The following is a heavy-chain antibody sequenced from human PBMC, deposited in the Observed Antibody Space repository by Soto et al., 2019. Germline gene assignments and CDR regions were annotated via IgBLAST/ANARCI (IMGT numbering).Heavy chain of an antibody. CDR1: GFTFNNAW. V-gene: IGHV3-15*01. CDR3: TTDPWGQDCSGGSCYPPH. D-gene: IGHD2-15*01. CDR2: IKIKTDGGTT. Sequence: GGSLRLSCAASGFTFNNAWISWVRQAPGKGLEWVGRIKIKTDGGTTDYAAPVKGRFTISRDDSKNTLYLQMNSLKTEDTAVYYCTTDPWGQDCSGGSCYPPHWGQGTLVTVSS. J-gene: IGHJ4*02.